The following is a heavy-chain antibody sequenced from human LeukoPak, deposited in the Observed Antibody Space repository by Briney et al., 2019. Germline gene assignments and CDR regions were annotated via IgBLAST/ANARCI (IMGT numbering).Heavy chain of an antibody. CDR1: GFTFSSYG. Sequence: GGSLRLSCAASGFTFSSYGMQWVRQAPGKGLECVAFIRRDGSEKFYVDSVKGRFTISRDNSKNTLFLQMNNLRNEDTPVYYCANRPTSTEAYWGQGTLVAVSS. V-gene: IGHV3-30*02. CDR3: ANRPTSTEAY. CDR2: IRRDGSEK. J-gene: IGHJ4*02.